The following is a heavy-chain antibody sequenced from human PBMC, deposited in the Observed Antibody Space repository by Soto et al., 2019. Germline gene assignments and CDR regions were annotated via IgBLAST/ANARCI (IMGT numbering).Heavy chain of an antibody. Sequence: QVQLQASGPGLVKPSETLSLTCTVSGGSISTDDWSWILLPPWKGMEWIGYIFYGGSINYNPSLESRVAMSVDTPIYQLSLKMTSVPAADTAVYYCARHWDWGSLAYWGQVTLVTVSS. J-gene: IGHJ4*02. CDR1: GGSISTDD. V-gene: IGHV4-59*08. CDR2: IFYGGSI. D-gene: IGHD3-16*01. CDR3: ARHWDWGSLAY.